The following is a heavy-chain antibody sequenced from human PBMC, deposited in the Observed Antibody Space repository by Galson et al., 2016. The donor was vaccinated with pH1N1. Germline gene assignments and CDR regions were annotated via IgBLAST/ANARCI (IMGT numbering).Heavy chain of an antibody. D-gene: IGHD4-17*01. CDR3: ARMRYGDYSDWFDP. V-gene: IGHV2-70*01. CDR2: IDWGDDK. CDR1: GFSLSTSGMC. Sequence: ALVKPTQTLTLTCTFSGFSLSTSGMCVSWIRQPPGKALEWLALIDWGDDKYYSTSLKTRLTISKDTSKNQVVLTMTKLDPVDTATYYCARMRYGDYSDWFDPWGQGTLVTVSS. J-gene: IGHJ5*02.